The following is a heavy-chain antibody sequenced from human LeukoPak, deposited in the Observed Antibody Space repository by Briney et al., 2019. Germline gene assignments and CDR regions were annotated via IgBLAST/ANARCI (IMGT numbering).Heavy chain of an antibody. Sequence: PGGSLRLSCAASGFTFSSYSMNWVRQAPGKGLEWVSYISSSSTTIYYADSVKGRFTISRDNAKNSLYLQMNSLRAEDTAVYYCARDPNIVVVPAAQNFDYWGQGTLVTVSS. CDR1: GFTFSSYS. D-gene: IGHD2-2*01. CDR2: ISSSSTTI. CDR3: ARDPNIVVVPAAQNFDY. J-gene: IGHJ4*02. V-gene: IGHV3-48*01.